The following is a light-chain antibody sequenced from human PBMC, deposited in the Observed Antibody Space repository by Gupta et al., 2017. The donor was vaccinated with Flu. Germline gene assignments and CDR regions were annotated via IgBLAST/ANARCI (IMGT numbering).Light chain of an antibody. Sequence: DVQMTQSPSSLSASVGERVTISCWASQSISTYLNWYRQKPGKAPKLLIYGASSLESGVPSRFSGSGSGTDFTLTISSLQPEDFATYYCHQSYNAPQTFGQGTKVDMK. V-gene: IGKV1-39*01. CDR2: GAS. CDR1: QSISTY. CDR3: HQSYNAPQT. J-gene: IGKJ1*01.